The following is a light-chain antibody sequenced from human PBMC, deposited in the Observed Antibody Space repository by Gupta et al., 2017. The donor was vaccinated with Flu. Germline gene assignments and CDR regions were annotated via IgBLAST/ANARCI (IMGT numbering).Light chain of an antibody. CDR1: SSNIGNND. CDR2: EDN. CDR3: GTWDSDLNIVL. V-gene: IGLV1-51*02. Sequence: SALPPPPSVSPASGQNLTFSCPGGSSNIGNNDISWYQQLPGTAPKLLIYEDNKRPSGIPDRFSGSKSGTSGTLGITGLQTGDEADYYCGTWDSDLNIVLFGGGTKVTVL. J-gene: IGLJ2*01.